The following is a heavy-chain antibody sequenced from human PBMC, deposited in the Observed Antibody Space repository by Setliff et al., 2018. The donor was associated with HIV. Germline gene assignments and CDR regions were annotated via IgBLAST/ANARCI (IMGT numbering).Heavy chain of an antibody. CDR3: ARQDHSSVNTGSLYAFDV. D-gene: IGHD2-8*02. CDR1: GFPFSNYA. V-gene: IGHV3-23*01. CDR2: ISDSGGGT. J-gene: IGHJ3*01. Sequence: GSLRLSCAASGFPFSNYAMSWVRQAPGKGLEWVSAISDSGGGTYYADSVKGRFTVSRDNSKYTLYLQMNSLRVEDTAVYYCARQDHSSVNTGSLYAFDVWGQGTMVTVSS.